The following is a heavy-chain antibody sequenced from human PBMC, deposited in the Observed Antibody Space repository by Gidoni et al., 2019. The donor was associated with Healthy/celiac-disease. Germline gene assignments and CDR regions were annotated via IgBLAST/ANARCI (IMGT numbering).Heavy chain of an antibody. CDR1: GFTFSSYV. D-gene: IGHD3-10*01. CDR3: ARTYGSGSYSDAFDI. V-gene: IGHV3-33*01. CDR2: IWDEGSNK. Sequence: QVQLVASGGGVVQPGTSLRLSCAAPGFTFSSYVMHWVRQAPGKGLGGVAVIWDEGSNKNYADSVKGRFTSSRDNSKNTLYLEMNSRRAEDTAVYYCARTYGSGSYSDAFDIWGQGTMVTVSS. J-gene: IGHJ3*02.